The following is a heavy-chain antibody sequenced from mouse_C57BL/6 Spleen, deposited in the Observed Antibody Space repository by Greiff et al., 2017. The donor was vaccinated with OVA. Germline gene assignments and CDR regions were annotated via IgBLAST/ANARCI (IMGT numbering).Heavy chain of an antibody. CDR2: INPGSGGT. V-gene: IGHV1-54*01. D-gene: IGHD1-1*01. Sequence: VQLQQSGAELVRPGTSVKVSCKASGYAFTNYLIEWVKQRPGQGLEWIGVINPGSGGTNYNEKFKGKATLTADKSSSTAYMQLSSLTSEDSAVYFCARGVITTVVADDWGQGTTLTVSS. CDR3: ARGVITTVVADD. CDR1: GYAFTNYL. J-gene: IGHJ2*01.